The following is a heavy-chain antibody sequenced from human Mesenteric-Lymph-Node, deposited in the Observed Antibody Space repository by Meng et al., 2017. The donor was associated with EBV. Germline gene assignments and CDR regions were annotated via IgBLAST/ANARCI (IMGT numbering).Heavy chain of an antibody. CDR2: VYHSGSA. J-gene: IGHJ4*02. Sequence: QVQLQESGPGLGKPSGTLSLTCAVSGGSISSSNWWSWVRQPPGKGLEWIGEVYHSGSANYNPSLKSRVTISVDKSKNQFSLNLSSVTAADTAVYYCARVGYNYVYYFDYWGQGTLVTVSS. D-gene: IGHD5-18*01. CDR3: ARVGYNYVYYFDY. CDR1: GGSISSSNW. V-gene: IGHV4-4*02.